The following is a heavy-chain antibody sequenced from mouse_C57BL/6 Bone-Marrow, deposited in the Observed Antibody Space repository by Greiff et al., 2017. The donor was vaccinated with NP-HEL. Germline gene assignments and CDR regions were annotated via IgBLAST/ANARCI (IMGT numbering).Heavy chain of an antibody. V-gene: IGHV1-52*01. D-gene: IGHD2-2*01. CDR3: ARSGYHWYFDV. CDR2: SET. Sequence: SETHYNQKFKDKATLTVDKSSSTAYMQLSSLTSEDSAVYYCARSGYHWYFDVWGTGTTVTVSS. J-gene: IGHJ1*03.